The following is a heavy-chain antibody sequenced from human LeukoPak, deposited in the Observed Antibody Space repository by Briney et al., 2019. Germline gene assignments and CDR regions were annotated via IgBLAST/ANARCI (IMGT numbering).Heavy chain of an antibody. V-gene: IGHV4-4*07. CDR3: ARGVPRRRVDVFNI. D-gene: IGHD3-10*01. J-gene: IGHJ3*02. CDR2: IYTSGST. CDR1: GGSISSYY. Sequence: SETLSLTCTVSGGSISSYYWSWIRQPAGKGLEWIGRIYTSGSTNYNPSLKSRVTMSVDTSKNQFSLKLSSVTAADTAVYYCARGVPRRRVDVFNIWGKGTRVTVSS.